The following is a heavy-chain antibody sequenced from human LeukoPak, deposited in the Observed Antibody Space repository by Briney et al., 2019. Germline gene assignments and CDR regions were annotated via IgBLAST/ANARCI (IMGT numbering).Heavy chain of an antibody. Sequence: SETLSLTCTVSGGSISSGSYYWSWIRQPAGKGLEWIGHIYYSGSTNYNPSLKGRVTISVDTSKNQFSLKLSSVTAADTAVYYCARSAHSGSYSPFDYWGQGTLVTVSS. J-gene: IGHJ4*02. CDR3: ARSAHSGSYSPFDY. CDR1: GGSISSGSYY. V-gene: IGHV4-61*10. D-gene: IGHD1-26*01. CDR2: IYYSGST.